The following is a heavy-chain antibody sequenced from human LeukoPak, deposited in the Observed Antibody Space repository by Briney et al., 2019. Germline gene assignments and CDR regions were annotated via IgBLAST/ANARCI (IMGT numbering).Heavy chain of an antibody. CDR3: ARDVGFGELPYDY. Sequence: SETLSLTCAVYGGSFSGYYWSWIRQPPGKGLEWIGEINHSGSTNYNPSLKSRVTISVDTSKNQFSLKLSSVTAADTAVYYCARDVGFGELPYDYWGQGTLVTVSS. CDR2: INHSGST. V-gene: IGHV4-34*01. D-gene: IGHD3-10*01. J-gene: IGHJ4*02. CDR1: GGSFSGYY.